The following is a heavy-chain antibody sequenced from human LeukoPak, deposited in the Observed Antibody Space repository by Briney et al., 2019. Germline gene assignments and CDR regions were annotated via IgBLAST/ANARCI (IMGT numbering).Heavy chain of an antibody. D-gene: IGHD2-15*01. V-gene: IGHV4-39*01. CDR1: GGSISSSSYY. J-gene: IGHJ3*02. CDR3: ARHEIAIVVVGGAFDI. Sequence: SETLSPTCTVSGGSISSSSYYWGWIRQPPGKGLEWIGSIYYSGSTYYNPSLKSRVTISVDTSKNQFSLKLSSVTAADTAVYYCARHEIAIVVVGGAFDIWGQGTMVTVSS. CDR2: IYYSGST.